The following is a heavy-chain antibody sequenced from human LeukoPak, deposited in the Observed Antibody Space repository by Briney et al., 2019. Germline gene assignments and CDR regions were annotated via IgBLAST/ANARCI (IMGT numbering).Heavy chain of an antibody. D-gene: IGHD4/OR15-4a*01. V-gene: IGHV4-59*01. CDR2: IYYSGST. CDR3: ARADYGYGVFDY. J-gene: IGHJ4*02. CDR1: GGSIGSYY. Sequence: SETLSLTCTVSGGSIGSYYWSWIRQPPGKGLEWIGYIYYSGSTNYNPSLKSRVTISVDTSKNQFSLKLSSVTAADTAVYYCARADYGYGVFDYWGQGTLVTVSS.